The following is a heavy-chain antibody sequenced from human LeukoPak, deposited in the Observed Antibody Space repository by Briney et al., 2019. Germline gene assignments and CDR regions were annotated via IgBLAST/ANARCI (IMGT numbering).Heavy chain of an antibody. CDR2: INTNTGNP. J-gene: IGHJ4*02. D-gene: IGHD2-8*01. CDR1: GYIFTNYA. V-gene: IGHV7-4-1*02. Sequence: ASVKVSCKASGYIFTNYAINWVRQAPGQGLEWMGWINTNTGNPTYAQGFTGRFVFSLDTSVTTAYLQISSLKAEDTAVYYCARAAFIVLISPDYWGQGTLVTVSS. CDR3: ARAAFIVLISPDY.